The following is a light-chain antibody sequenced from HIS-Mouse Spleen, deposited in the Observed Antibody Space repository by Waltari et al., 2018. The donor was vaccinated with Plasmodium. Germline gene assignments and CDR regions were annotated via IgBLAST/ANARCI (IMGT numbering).Light chain of an antibody. Sequence: SYELTQPPSVSVSPGQPASITCSGDQSGDKYACWYQQKQGQSPVLVIYQDSKRPSGIPERFSGSNSGNTATLTISGTQAMDEADYYCQAWDSSTAWVFGGGTKLTVL. V-gene: IGLV3-1*01. CDR2: QDS. CDR1: QSGDKY. CDR3: QAWDSSTAWV. J-gene: IGLJ2*01.